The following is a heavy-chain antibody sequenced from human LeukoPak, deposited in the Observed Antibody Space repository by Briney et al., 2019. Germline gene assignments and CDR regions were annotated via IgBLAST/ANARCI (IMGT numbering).Heavy chain of an antibody. D-gene: IGHD3-3*01. CDR3: ARSPGLRFLEWLLNWFDP. CDR1: GGSISSSSYY. CDR2: IYYSGST. Sequence: SETLSLTCTVSGGSISSSSYYWGWIRQPPGKGLEWIGSIYYSGSTYYNPSLKSRVTISVDTSKNQFSLKLSSVTAADTAVYYCARSPGLRFLEWLLNWFDPWGQGTLVTVSS. V-gene: IGHV4-39*01. J-gene: IGHJ5*02.